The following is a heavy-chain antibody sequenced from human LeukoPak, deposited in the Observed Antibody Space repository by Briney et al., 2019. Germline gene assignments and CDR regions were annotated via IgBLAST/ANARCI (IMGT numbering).Heavy chain of an antibody. CDR1: SGSFSGYY. V-gene: IGHV4-34*01. Sequence: PSETLSLTCAVYSGSFSGYYWSWIRQPPGKGLEWIGEINHSGSTNYNPSLKSRVTISVDTSKNQFSLKLSSVTAADTAVYYCARGKRGYSSSWYDYWGQGTLVTVSS. CDR3: ARGKRGYSSSWYDY. J-gene: IGHJ4*02. D-gene: IGHD6-13*01. CDR2: INHSGST.